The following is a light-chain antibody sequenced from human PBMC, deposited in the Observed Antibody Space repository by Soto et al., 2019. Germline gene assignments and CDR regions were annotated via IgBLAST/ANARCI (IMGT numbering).Light chain of an antibody. CDR1: HTISSSY. CDR2: GAS. Sequence: EIVLTQSPGTLSLSPGERATLSCRASHTISSSYLAWYQQKPGQAPRLLMYGASSRATGIPDRFSGSGSGTDFTLTISRLEPEDFAAYYCQQYGSSSLTFGPGTKVDIK. V-gene: IGKV3-20*01. CDR3: QQYGSSSLT. J-gene: IGKJ3*01.